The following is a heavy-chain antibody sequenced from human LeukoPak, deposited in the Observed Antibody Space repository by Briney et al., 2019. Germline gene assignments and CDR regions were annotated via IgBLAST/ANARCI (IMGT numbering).Heavy chain of an antibody. Sequence: PGGSLRLSCAASGFTVSSNYMSWVRQAPGKGLEWVSVIYSGGSTYYADSVKGRFTISRDISKNTLYLQMNSLRAEDTAVYYCARETGGNSGYYYYYMDVWGKGTTVTVSS. CDR3: ARETGGNSGYYYYYMDV. V-gene: IGHV3-53*01. CDR1: GFTVSSNY. J-gene: IGHJ6*03. D-gene: IGHD4-23*01. CDR2: IYSGGST.